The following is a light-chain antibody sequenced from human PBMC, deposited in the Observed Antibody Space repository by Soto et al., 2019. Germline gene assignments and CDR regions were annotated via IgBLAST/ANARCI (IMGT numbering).Light chain of an antibody. CDR2: GAS. CDR3: QQYGSSFT. CDR1: QSVSSSY. Sequence: EIVLTQSPGTLSLSPGERATLSCRASQSVSSSYLAWYQQKPGQAPRLLIYGASSRATGIPDRFSGSGSGIYFTLTISRLEPEDFAVYYCQQYGSSFTFGPGTKVYIK. V-gene: IGKV3-20*01. J-gene: IGKJ3*01.